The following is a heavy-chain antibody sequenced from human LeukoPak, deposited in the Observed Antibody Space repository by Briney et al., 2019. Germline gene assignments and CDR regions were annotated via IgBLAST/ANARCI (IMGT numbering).Heavy chain of an antibody. V-gene: IGHV1-69*01. Sequence: SVQVSCKASGGTYSSYAISSVRQAPGQQLEWMGGIIPIFGTANYPQKFQGRVTITADESTSTAYMELSSLRSEDTAVYYCARSRDSNTQSDYWGQGTLVTVSS. CDR3: ARSRDSNTQSDY. J-gene: IGHJ4*02. D-gene: IGHD2-2*02. CDR2: IIPIFGTA. CDR1: GGTYSSYA.